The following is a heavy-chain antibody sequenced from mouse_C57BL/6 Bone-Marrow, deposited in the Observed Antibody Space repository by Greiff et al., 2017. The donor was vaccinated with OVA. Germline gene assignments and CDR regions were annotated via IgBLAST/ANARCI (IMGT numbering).Heavy chain of an antibody. J-gene: IGHJ4*01. CDR2: IDPETGGT. D-gene: IGHD1-1*01. Sequence: SGAELVRPGASVTLSCKASGYTFTDYEMHWVKQTPVHGLEWIGAIDPETGGTAYNQKFKGKAILTADKSSSTAYMELRSLTSEDSAVYYCTRQGLRNAMDYWGQGTSVTVSS. CDR1: GYTFTDYE. V-gene: IGHV1-15*01. CDR3: TRQGLRNAMDY.